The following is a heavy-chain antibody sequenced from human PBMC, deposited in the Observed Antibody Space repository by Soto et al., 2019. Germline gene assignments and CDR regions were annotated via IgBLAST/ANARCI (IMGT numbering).Heavy chain of an antibody. D-gene: IGHD1-20*01. J-gene: IGHJ4*02. V-gene: IGHV5-51*01. CDR3: ARVPQITLTPYFFDY. CDR2: IYPGDSDT. Sequence: GESLKISCKGSGYSFTTYWIGWVRQMPGKGLEWMGIIYPGDSDTRYSPSFQGQVTISADKSISTAYLQWSSLKASDTAMYYCARVPQITLTPYFFDYWGQGTLVTVSS. CDR1: GYSFTTYW.